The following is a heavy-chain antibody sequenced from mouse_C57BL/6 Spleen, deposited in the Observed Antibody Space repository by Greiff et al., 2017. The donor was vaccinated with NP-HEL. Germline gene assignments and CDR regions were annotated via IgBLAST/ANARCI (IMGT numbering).Heavy chain of an antibody. D-gene: IGHD2-5*01. J-gene: IGHJ3*01. CDR1: GYTFTSYW. CDR3: AIGRFSNPWFAY. Sequence: VQLKQPGAELVKPGASVKVSCKASGYTFTSYWMHWVKQRPGQGLEWIGRIHPSDSDTNYNQKFKGKATLTVDKSSSTAYMQLSSLTSEDSAVYYCAIGRFSNPWFAYWGQGTLVTVSA. V-gene: IGHV1-74*01. CDR2: IHPSDSDT.